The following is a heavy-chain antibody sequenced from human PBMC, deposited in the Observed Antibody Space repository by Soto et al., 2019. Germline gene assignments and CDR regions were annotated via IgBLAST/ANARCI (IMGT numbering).Heavy chain of an antibody. CDR3: ARELTGYRCGPGEVY. V-gene: IGHV4-30-4*01. D-gene: IGHD5-18*01. Sequence: QVQLQESGPGLVKPSQTLSLTCTVSGGSISSGDYYWNWIRQPPGKGLEWIGYIDFSGSTYYNPSRKSRGIISLDTAKNQFPRKLSAVTAADTAVYYCARELTGYRCGPGEVYGGQGTRVTVSS. J-gene: IGHJ4*02. CDR1: GGSISSGDYY. CDR2: IDFSGST.